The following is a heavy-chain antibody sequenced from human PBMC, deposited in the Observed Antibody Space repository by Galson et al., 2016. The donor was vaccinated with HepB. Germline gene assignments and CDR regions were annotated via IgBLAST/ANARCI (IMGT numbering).Heavy chain of an antibody. CDR2: ITPGSTYT. CDR3: ARVVTPMAAANRGFGS. J-gene: IGHJ5*02. D-gene: IGHD6-13*01. Sequence: SLRLSCAASGFTFNMYTMTRVRQAPGKGLEWVSSITPGSTYTHFADSVKGRFTISRDDAENSLYLHMNSLRAEDTALYYCARVVTPMAAANRGFGSWGQGTQVVVSS. CDR1: GFTFNMYT. V-gene: IGHV3-21*01.